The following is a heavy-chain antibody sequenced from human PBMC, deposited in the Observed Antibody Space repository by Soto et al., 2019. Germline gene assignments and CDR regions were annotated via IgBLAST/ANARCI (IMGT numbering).Heavy chain of an antibody. CDR2: IGTAGDT. V-gene: IGHV3-13*01. D-gene: IGHD2-2*01. CDR1: GFTFSSYD. J-gene: IGHJ6*02. CDR3: ARDLRDCSSTSCLLNYYYYGMDV. Sequence: GGSLRLSCAASGFTFSSYDMHWVRQATGKGLEWVSAIGTAGDTYYPGSVKGRLTISRENAKNSLYLQMNSLRAEDTAVYYCARDLRDCSSTSCLLNYYYYGMDVWGQGTTVTVSS.